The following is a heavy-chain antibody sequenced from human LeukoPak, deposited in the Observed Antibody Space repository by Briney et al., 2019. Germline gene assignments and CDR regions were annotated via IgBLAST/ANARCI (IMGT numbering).Heavy chain of an antibody. V-gene: IGHV4-38-2*01. J-gene: IGHJ6*03. CDR2: IYHSGST. CDR3: ARVDRNYYYYYMDV. CDR1: GYSISSGYY. Sequence: SETLSLTCAASGYSISSGYYWGWIRQPPEKGLEWIGSIYHSGSTYYNPSLKSRVTISVDTSKNQFSLKLSSVTAADTAVYYCARVDRNYYYYYMDVWGKGTTVTVSS.